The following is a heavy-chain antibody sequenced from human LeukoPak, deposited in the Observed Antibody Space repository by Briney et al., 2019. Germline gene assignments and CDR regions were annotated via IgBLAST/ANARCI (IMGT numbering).Heavy chain of an antibody. CDR3: ARVGMVRGVLMYYFDS. D-gene: IGHD3-10*01. J-gene: IGHJ4*02. CDR1: GFTFSSYG. Sequence: GGALRLSCVASGFTFSSYGMHWVRQAPGKGLVWVSRTNSDESSTSYADSVKGRFTISRDNAKNTLYLQMNSLRAEDTAVYYCARVGMVRGVLMYYFDSWGQGTVVTVSS. CDR2: TNSDESST. V-gene: IGHV3-74*01.